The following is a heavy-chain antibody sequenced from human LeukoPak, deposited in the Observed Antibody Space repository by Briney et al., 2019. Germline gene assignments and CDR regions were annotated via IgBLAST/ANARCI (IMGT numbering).Heavy chain of an antibody. CDR1: GYTLTGYY. CDR2: INPNSGGT. V-gene: IGHV1-2*02. CDR3: ARRIEGYYYGMDV. J-gene: IGHJ6*02. Sequence: ASVKVSCKASGYTLTGYYMHWVRQAPGQGLEWMGWINPNSGGTNYAQKFQGRVTMTRDTSISTAYMELSRLRSDDTAVYYCARRIEGYYYGMDVWGQGTTVTVSS. D-gene: IGHD2/OR15-2a*01.